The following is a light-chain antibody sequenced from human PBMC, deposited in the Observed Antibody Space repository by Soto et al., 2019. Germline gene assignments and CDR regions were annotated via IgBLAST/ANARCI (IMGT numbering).Light chain of an antibody. V-gene: IGKV1-5*01. J-gene: IGKJ1*01. CDR2: VAS. CDR3: QQYSSYSLT. CDR1: QSISGW. Sequence: IQLTQSPSSLSASVGDRVTITCRASQSISGWLAWYQQKPGKAPRLLMYVASTLQSGVPSRFSGSGSTTEFTLTISRLQPDDFATYYCQQYSSYSLTFGQGTKVDIK.